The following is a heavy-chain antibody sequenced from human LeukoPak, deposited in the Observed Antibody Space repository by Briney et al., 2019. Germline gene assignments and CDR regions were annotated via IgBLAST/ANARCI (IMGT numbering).Heavy chain of an antibody. CDR3: ARDLFAGDSDY. CDR1: GGTFSSYA. J-gene: IGHJ4*02. Sequence: SVKVSCKASGGTFSSYAISWVRQAPGQGLEWMGRIIPILGIANYAQKFQGRVTITADKPTSTAYMELSSLRSEDTAVYYCARDLFAGDSDYWGQGTLVTVSS. V-gene: IGHV1-69*04. CDR2: IIPILGIA.